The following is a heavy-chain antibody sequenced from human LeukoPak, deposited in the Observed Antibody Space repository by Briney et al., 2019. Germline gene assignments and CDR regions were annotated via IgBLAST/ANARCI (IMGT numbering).Heavy chain of an antibody. CDR3: ARVRRQVGSRWFDS. CDR1: GFTVSSNY. Sequence: GGSLRLSCAASGFTVSSNYMSWVRQAPGKGLEWVSVIYSGGSTYYADSVKGRFTISRDNSNNTLYLQMNSLRAEDTAVYYCARVRRQVGSRWFDSWGQGTLVTVSS. D-gene: IGHD1-26*01. J-gene: IGHJ5*01. V-gene: IGHV3-53*01. CDR2: IYSGGST.